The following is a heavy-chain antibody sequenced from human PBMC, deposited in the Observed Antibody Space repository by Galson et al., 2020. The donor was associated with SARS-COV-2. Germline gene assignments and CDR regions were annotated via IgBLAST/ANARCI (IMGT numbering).Heavy chain of an antibody. CDR3: AREGGYYYDSSGLLDY. D-gene: IGHD3-22*01. CDR1: GYTFTSYG. V-gene: IGHV1-18*04. Sequence: ASVKVSCKASGYTFTSYGISWVRQAPGQGLEWMGWISAYNGNTNYAQKLQGRVTMTTDTSTSTAYMELRSLRSDDTAVYYCAREGGYYYDSSGLLDYWGQGTVVTVSS. CDR2: ISAYNGNT. J-gene: IGHJ4*02.